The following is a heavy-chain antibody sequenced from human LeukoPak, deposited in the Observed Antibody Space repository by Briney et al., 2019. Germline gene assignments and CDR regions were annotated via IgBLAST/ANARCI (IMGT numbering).Heavy chain of an antibody. V-gene: IGHV4-4*07. CDR3: AREAVWWYYDSSGYQPYYYYMDV. CDR2: IYTSGST. J-gene: IGHJ6*03. Sequence: SETLSLTCPVSGGSISSYYWSWIRQPAGKGLEWIGRIYTSGSTNYNPSLKSRVTMSVDTSKNQFSLKLTSVTAPDTAVYYCAREAVWWYYDSSGYQPYYYYMDVWGKGTTVTIPS. CDR1: GGSISSYY. D-gene: IGHD3-22*01.